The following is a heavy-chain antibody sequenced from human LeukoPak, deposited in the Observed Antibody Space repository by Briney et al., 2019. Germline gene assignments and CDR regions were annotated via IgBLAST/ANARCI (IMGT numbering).Heavy chain of an antibody. CDR2: ISYDGGNK. D-gene: IGHD2-21*02. CDR3: ARGDCGGDCYWFDY. Sequence: GRSLRLSCEASGFTFSSYAMHWVRQAPAKGLEWVAVISYDGGNKYYADSVKGRFTISRGNSKNTLYLQMNSLRAEDTAVYYCARGDCGGDCYWFDYWGQGTLVTVSS. CDR1: GFTFSSYA. V-gene: IGHV3-30*04. J-gene: IGHJ4*02.